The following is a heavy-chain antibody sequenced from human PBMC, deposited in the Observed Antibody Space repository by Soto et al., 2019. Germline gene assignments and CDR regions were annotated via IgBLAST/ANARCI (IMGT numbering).Heavy chain of an antibody. Sequence: QLQLQESGPGLVKPSETLSLTCTVSGGSISSSSYYWGWIRQPPGKGLEWIGSIYYSGSTYYNPSLKSRVTISVDTSKNQFSLTLSSVTAADTAVYYCARQGRGYSSGWFDYWGQGTLVTVSS. V-gene: IGHV4-39*01. J-gene: IGHJ4*02. D-gene: IGHD6-19*01. CDR2: IYYSGST. CDR1: GGSISSSSYY. CDR3: ARQGRGYSSGWFDY.